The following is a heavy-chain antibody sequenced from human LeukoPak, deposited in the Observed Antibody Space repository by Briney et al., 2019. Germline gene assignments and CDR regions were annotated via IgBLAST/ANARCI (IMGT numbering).Heavy chain of an antibody. J-gene: IGHJ4*02. V-gene: IGHV3-30*03. CDR3: KSEVREHGGFDY. D-gene: IGHD3-10*01. Sequence: PGGSLRLSCAASGFTFDDYGMHWVRQAPGKGLEWVAVISYDGSNKYYADSVKGRFTISRDNSKNTLYLQMNSLRAEDTAVYYAKSEVREHGGFDYWGQGTLVTVSS. CDR1: GFTFDDYG. CDR2: ISYDGSNK.